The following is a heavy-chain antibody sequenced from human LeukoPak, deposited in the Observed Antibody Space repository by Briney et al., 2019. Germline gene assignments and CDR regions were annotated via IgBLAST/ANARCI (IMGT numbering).Heavy chain of an antibody. D-gene: IGHD2-2*01. J-gene: IGHJ4*02. CDR1: GFTFSSYS. V-gene: IGHV3-21*01. CDR2: ISSSSSYI. Sequence: GGSLRLSCAASGFTFSSYSMNWVRQAPGKGLEWVSSISSSSSYIYYADSVKGRFTISRDNAKNSLYLQMNSLRAEDTAMYYCARWSSTSFSLFDYWGQGTLVTVSS. CDR3: ARWSSTSFSLFDY.